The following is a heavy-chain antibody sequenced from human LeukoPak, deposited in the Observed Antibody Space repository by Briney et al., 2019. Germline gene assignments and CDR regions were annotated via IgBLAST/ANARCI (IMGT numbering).Heavy chain of an antibody. CDR3: AREPVIVVVVAAMNTNWFDP. J-gene: IGHJ5*02. Sequence: PSETLSLTCTVSGGSISSYYWSWIRQPAGKGLEWIGRIYTSGSTNYNPSLKSRVTMSVDTSKNQFSLKLSSVTAADTAVYYCAREPVIVVVVAAMNTNWFDPWGLGTLVTVSS. D-gene: IGHD2-15*01. CDR1: GGSISSYY. CDR2: IYTSGST. V-gene: IGHV4-4*07.